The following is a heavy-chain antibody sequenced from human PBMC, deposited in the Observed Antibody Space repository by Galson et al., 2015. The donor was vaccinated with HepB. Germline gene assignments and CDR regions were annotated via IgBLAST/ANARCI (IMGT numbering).Heavy chain of an antibody. Sequence: QLQLQESGSGLVKPSQTLSLTCAVPGGSISSGGYSWSWIRQPPGKGLEWIGYIYHSGSTYYNPSLKSRVTISVDRSKNQFSLKLSSVTAADTAVYYCARGGVAAAGNLLLFDYWGQGTLVTVSS. CDR2: IYHSGST. J-gene: IGHJ4*02. CDR3: ARGGVAAAGNLLLFDY. CDR1: GGSISSGGYS. D-gene: IGHD6-13*01. V-gene: IGHV4-30-2*01.